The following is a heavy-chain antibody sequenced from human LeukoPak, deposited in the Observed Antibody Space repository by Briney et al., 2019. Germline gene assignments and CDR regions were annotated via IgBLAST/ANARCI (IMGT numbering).Heavy chain of an antibody. Sequence: SETLPLTCTVSGGSISSSSYYWGWIRQPPGKGLEWIGSIYYSGSTYYNPSLKSRVTISVDTSKNQFSLKLSSVTAADTAVYYCARDGAAAGPYYFDYWGQGTLVTVSS. D-gene: IGHD6-13*01. CDR2: IYYSGST. J-gene: IGHJ4*02. V-gene: IGHV4-39*02. CDR3: ARDGAAAGPYYFDY. CDR1: GGSISSSSYY.